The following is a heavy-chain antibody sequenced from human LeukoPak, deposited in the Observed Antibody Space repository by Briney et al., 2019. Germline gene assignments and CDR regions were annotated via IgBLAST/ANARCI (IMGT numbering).Heavy chain of an antibody. CDR3: ARVVDDSRSDYFDY. V-gene: IGHV1-69*04. CDR1: GGTFSSYA. J-gene: IGHJ4*02. CDR2: IIPILGIA. Sequence: ASVKVSCKASGGTFSSYAISWVRQAPGQGLEWMGRIIPILGIANYAQKFQGRVTITADKSTSTAYMELSSLRFEDTAVYYSARVVDDSRSDYFDYWGQGTLVTVSS. D-gene: IGHD3-22*01.